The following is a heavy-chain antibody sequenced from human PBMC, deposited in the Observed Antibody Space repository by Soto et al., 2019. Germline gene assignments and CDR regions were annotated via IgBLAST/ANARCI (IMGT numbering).Heavy chain of an antibody. J-gene: IGHJ6*02. V-gene: IGHV3-21*01. CDR2: ISSSSSYI. Sequence: EVQLVESGGGLVKPGGSLRLSCAASGFTFSSYSMNWVRQAPGKGLEWVSSISSSSSYIYYADTVKGRFTISRDNAKNSLYLQMNSLRAEDTAVYYCARDLRVGDYGMDVWGQGTTVTVSS. CDR3: ARDLRVGDYGMDV. CDR1: GFTFSSYS.